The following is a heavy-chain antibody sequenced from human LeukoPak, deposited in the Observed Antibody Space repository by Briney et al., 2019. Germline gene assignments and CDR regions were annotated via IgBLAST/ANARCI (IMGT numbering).Heavy chain of an antibody. CDR2: ISSSSSYI. J-gene: IGHJ3*02. CDR3: GRFRGWTDDSFYI. CDR1: GFTFSSYS. Sequence: PGGSLRLSCAASGFTFSSYSMNWVRQAPGKGLEWVSSISSSSSYIYYADSVKGRFTISRDNAKKSLYLQMNSLRAEDTGVYYCGRFRGWTDDSFYIWGQGTMVTVSS. V-gene: IGHV3-21*01. D-gene: IGHD1-26*01.